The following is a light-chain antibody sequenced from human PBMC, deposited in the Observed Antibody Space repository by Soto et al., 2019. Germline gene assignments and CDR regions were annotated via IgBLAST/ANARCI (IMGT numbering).Light chain of an antibody. CDR1: RTVLYTSNNKNY. CDR3: QQNSGPPWT. V-gene: IGKV4-1*01. Sequence: DIVMTQSPDSLAVFLGERATINCKSSRTVLYTSNNKNYLAWYQQKPGQPPKLLLYWASTRQPGVPDRFSGSGSGTHFTLTISRLQAEDVSVYYCQQNSGPPWTFGQGTKVESK. J-gene: IGKJ1*01. CDR2: WAS.